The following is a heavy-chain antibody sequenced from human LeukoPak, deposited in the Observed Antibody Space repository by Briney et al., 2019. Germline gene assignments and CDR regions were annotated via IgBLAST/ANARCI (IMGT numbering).Heavy chain of an antibody. CDR2: IIPIFGTA. Sequence: AASVKVSCKASGGTSSSYAISWVRQAPGQGLEWMGGIIPIFGTANYAQKLQGRVTMTTDTSTSTAYMELRSLRSDDTAAYYCARVLDSSSWSIHYYYYYMDVWGKGTTVTVSS. CDR1: GGTSSSYA. J-gene: IGHJ6*03. CDR3: ARVLDSSSWSIHYYYYYMDV. D-gene: IGHD6-13*01. V-gene: IGHV1-69*05.